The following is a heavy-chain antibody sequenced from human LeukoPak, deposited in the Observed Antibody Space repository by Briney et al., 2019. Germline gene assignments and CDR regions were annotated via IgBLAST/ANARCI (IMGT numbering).Heavy chain of an antibody. CDR2: IKEDGSEK. CDR1: GFTFSSNW. CDR3: ARSGGDILTGYYNVANY. Sequence: PGGSLRLSCAASGFTFSSNWMSWVRQAPGKGLEWVANIKEDGSEKYYVDSVKGRFTISRDNSKNTLYLQMNSLRAEDTAVYYCARSGGDILTGYYNVANYWGQGTLVTVSS. D-gene: IGHD3-9*01. J-gene: IGHJ4*02. V-gene: IGHV3-7*01.